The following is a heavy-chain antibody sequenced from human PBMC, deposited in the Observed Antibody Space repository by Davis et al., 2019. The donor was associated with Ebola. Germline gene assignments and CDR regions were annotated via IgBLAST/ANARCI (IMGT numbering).Heavy chain of an antibody. Sequence: PGGSLRLSCAASGFTFSNYWMSWVRQAPGKGLEWVSTIRGIGDNMFYADSVKGRFTVYRDNSKDMLYLQMHSLRADDAAIYYCAKGKADFILDWFDPWGQGTLVTVSS. CDR1: GFTFSNYW. J-gene: IGHJ5*02. CDR3: AKGKADFILDWFDP. V-gene: IGHV3-23*01. CDR2: IRGIGDNM.